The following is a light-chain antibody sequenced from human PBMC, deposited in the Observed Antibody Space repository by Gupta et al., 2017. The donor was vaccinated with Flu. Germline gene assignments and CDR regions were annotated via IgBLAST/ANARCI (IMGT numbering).Light chain of an antibody. V-gene: IGKV3-20*01. CDR3: QHYVSSSVT. J-gene: IGKJ4*01. Sequence: EIVLTPSPGTLSLSPGERATLSCRASQSVSTSYLAWFQQRPGQAPRLLIYGTSGRATDIPDRFSGSGSGTDFTLTISRLEPEDFAVYYCQHYVSSSVTFGGGTKVEIK. CDR2: GTS. CDR1: QSVSTSY.